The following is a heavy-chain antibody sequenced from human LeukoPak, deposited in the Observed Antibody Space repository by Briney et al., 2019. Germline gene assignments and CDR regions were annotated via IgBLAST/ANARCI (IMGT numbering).Heavy chain of an antibody. V-gene: IGHV4-34*01. CDR3: ARATAFVVY. CDR2: INHSGST. J-gene: IGHJ4*02. D-gene: IGHD2-21*01. Sequence: LEWIGEINHSGSTNYNPSLKSRVTISVDTSKNQFSLKLSSVTAADTAVYYCARATAFVVYWGQGTLVTVSS.